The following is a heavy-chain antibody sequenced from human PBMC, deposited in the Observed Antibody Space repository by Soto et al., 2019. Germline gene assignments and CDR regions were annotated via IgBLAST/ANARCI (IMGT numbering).Heavy chain of an antibody. CDR1: GYSISSGYY. V-gene: IGHV4-38-2*02. J-gene: IGHJ4*02. Sequence: SETLSLTCTVSGYSISSGYYWGWIRQPPGKGLEWIGSIYHSGSTYYNPSLKSRVTISVDTSKNPFSLKLSCVTAADTAVYYCARDFGCSGGSCYFDYWGQGTLVTVSS. CDR3: ARDFGCSGGSCYFDY. D-gene: IGHD2-15*01. CDR2: IYHSGST.